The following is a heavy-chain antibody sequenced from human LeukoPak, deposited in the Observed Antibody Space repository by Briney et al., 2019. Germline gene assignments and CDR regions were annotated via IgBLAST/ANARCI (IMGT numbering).Heavy chain of an antibody. V-gene: IGHV1-18*01. D-gene: IGHD3-3*01. CDR2: ISAYSGNT. Sequence: ASVKVSCKASGYSFSSHPVTWVRQAPGQGLEWMGWISAYSGNTSYAQRFQGRVTMSTETSTNTAYMELTSLRSDDTAIYFCARGSSSQYFRYWGQGTLVTVSS. CDR1: GYSFSSHP. J-gene: IGHJ1*01. CDR3: ARGSSSQYFRY.